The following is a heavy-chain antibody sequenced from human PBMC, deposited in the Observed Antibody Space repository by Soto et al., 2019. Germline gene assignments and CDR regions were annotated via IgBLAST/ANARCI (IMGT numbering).Heavy chain of an antibody. CDR1: GFTFTSYA. CDR3: ARDLMAYGDYQDFDY. V-gene: IGHV3-23*01. Sequence: GGSLRLSCAASGFTFTSYAMSWVRQAPGKGLEWVSSISGGGGTTHYADSVKGRFTISRDNSKDTLYLQMNSLRAEDTAVYYCARDLMAYGDYQDFDYWGQGTLVTVSS. J-gene: IGHJ4*02. D-gene: IGHD4-17*01. CDR2: ISGGGGTT.